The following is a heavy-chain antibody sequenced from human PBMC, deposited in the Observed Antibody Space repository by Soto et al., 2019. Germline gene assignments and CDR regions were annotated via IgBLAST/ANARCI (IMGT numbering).Heavy chain of an antibody. Sequence: EVQLVESGGGLVKPGGSLRLSCAASGFTFSSFWMSWVRQAPGKGLEWVANIKPGGSEKYYVDSVKGRVTISRDDAKNSLYLQMNSLRAEDTAVYYCARNPWGVAGTDYWGQGTLVTVSS. V-gene: IGHV3-7*01. CDR3: ARNPWGVAGTDY. D-gene: IGHD6-19*01. CDR1: GFTFSSFW. CDR2: IKPGGSEK. J-gene: IGHJ4*02.